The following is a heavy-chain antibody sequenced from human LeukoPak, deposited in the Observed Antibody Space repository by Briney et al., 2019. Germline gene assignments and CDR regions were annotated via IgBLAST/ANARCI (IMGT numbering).Heavy chain of an antibody. V-gene: IGHV4-34*01. D-gene: IGHD1-26*01. CDR3: ARGWGIVGATRSGYFDL. CDR2: INHSGST. Sequence: SETLSLTRAVYGGSFSGYYWSWIRQPPGKGLEWIGEINHSGSTNYNPSLKSRVTISVDTSKNQFSLKLSSVTAADTAVYYCARGWGIVGATRSGYFDLWGRGTLVTVSS. CDR1: GGSFSGYY. J-gene: IGHJ2*01.